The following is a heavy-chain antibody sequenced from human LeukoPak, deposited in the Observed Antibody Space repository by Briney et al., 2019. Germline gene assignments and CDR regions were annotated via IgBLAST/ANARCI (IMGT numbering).Heavy chain of an antibody. V-gene: IGHV3-7*01. D-gene: IGHD6-19*01. Sequence: GGSLRLSCAASGLTFSNSWITWVRQAPGKGLEWVANIKEDGSVKNYVDSVRGRFTTSRDNAKNSVYLQMTSLRVEDTAVYYCARDRGYNSLDYWGQGTLVTVPS. J-gene: IGHJ4*02. CDR2: IKEDGSVK. CDR1: GLTFSNSW. CDR3: ARDRGYNSLDY.